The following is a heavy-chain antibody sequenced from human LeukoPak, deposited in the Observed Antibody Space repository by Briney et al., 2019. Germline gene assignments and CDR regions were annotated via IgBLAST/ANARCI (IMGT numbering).Heavy chain of an antibody. Sequence: ASVKVSCKASGYTFTSYDINWVRQATGQGLEWMGWMNPNSGNTGYAQKFQGRVTITRNTSISTAYMELSSLRSEDTAVYYCARRGYSNGWFGYYYYYMDVWGKGTTVTVSS. CDR3: ARRGYSNGWFGYYYYYMDV. CDR2: MNPNSGNT. J-gene: IGHJ6*03. D-gene: IGHD6-19*01. V-gene: IGHV1-8*03. CDR1: GYTFTSYD.